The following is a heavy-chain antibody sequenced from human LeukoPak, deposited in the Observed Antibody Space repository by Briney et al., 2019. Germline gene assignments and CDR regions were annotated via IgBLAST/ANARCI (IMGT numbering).Heavy chain of an antibody. CDR3: VKERWQRSRITATFDY. D-gene: IGHD5-12*01. Sequence: PGRSLRLSCAASGLIFDDFAMHWVRQPPGKGLEWVSGINWNGVRIDYADTVKGRFTISRDNAKNSLYLQMNSLRTDDTALHYCVKERWQRSRITATFDYWGQGTPVTVSS. V-gene: IGHV3-9*01. CDR2: INWNGVRI. J-gene: IGHJ4*02. CDR1: GLIFDDFA.